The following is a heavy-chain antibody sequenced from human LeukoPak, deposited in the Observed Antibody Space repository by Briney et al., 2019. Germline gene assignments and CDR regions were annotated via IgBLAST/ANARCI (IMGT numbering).Heavy chain of an antibody. Sequence: ASVKVSCKTSRYTFTGYYMHGVRQAPGQGLEWMGWINPNSGGTNYAQKFQGRVTMTRDTSITTAYMELRRLRSDDTALYYCARATGSVDYYYMDVWGKGTTVTVSS. D-gene: IGHD1-1*01. V-gene: IGHV1-2*02. CDR3: ARATGSVDYYYMDV. CDR1: RYTFTGYY. J-gene: IGHJ6*03. CDR2: INPNSGGT.